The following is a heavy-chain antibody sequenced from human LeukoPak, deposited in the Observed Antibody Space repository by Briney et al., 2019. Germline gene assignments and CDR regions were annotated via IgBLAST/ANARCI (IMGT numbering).Heavy chain of an antibody. CDR1: GGSFSGYY. V-gene: IGHV4-34*01. J-gene: IGHJ4*02. Sequence: SETLSLTCAVYGGSFSGYYWSWIRQPPGKGLEWIGEINHSGSTNYNPSLKSRVTISVDRSKNQFSLKLSSVTAADTAVYYCARGTPELWFGDYYFDYWGQGTLVTVSS. CDR2: INHSGST. D-gene: IGHD3-10*01. CDR3: ARGTPELWFGDYYFDY.